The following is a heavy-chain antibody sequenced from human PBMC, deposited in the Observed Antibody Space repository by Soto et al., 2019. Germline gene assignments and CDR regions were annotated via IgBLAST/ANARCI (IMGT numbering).Heavy chain of an antibody. CDR3: ARGVHYDSSGYYYFY. J-gene: IGHJ4*02. Sequence: SVKVSCKASGGTFGTYAIDWVRQAPGQGLEWMGGIIPLFGTAKYAQNFQGRITITADESTNTAYMELRSLRSQDTAVYYCARGVHYDSSGYYYFYWGQGTLVTVSS. CDR1: GGTFGTYA. CDR2: IIPLFGTA. D-gene: IGHD3-22*01. V-gene: IGHV1-69*13.